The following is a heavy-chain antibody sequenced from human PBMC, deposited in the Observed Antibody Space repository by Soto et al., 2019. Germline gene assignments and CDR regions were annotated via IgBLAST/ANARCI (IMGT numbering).Heavy chain of an antibody. CDR3: ARDLSCGSNWYYSMDV. CDR2: ISWDGGST. Sequence: GGSLRLSCAASGFTFDDYTMHWVRQAPGKGLEWVSLISWDGGSTYYADSVKGRFTISRDNTKNSLYLQMNSLRAEDTAVYYCARDLSCGSNWYYSMDVWGKGTTVTVSS. V-gene: IGHV3-43*01. J-gene: IGHJ6*03. CDR1: GFTFDDYT. D-gene: IGHD7-27*01.